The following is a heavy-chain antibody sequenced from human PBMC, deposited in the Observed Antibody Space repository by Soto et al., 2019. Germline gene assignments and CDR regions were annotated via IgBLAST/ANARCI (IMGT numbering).Heavy chain of an antibody. J-gene: IGHJ4*02. V-gene: IGHV4-59*01. D-gene: IGHD6-13*01. Sequence: QVQLQESGPRLVKPSETLSLTCTVSGGSMIAYYWNWMRQPPGKGLQWIGYTYYSGSTTYNRSLKSRVTISVDSSKNQLYLKLDSVTPADTAVYYCARVRGTAGKRYFDYWGPGTLVTVSS. CDR2: TYYSGST. CDR1: GGSMIAYY. CDR3: ARVRGTAGKRYFDY.